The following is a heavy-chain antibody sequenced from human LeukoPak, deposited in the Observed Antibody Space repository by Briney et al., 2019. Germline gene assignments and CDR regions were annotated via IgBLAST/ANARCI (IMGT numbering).Heavy chain of an antibody. CDR2: IHPSDSDT. Sequence: GESLKISCKGSGYTFTAYWIGWVRQMPGKGLEWIGVIHPSDSDTKYSPSFQGRVAISVDKSINTAYLQWSSLQASDTAMYFCARLASGSYSYFDFWGQGTLVTVAS. J-gene: IGHJ4*02. CDR1: GYTFTAYW. D-gene: IGHD1-26*01. V-gene: IGHV5-51*01. CDR3: ARLASGSYSYFDF.